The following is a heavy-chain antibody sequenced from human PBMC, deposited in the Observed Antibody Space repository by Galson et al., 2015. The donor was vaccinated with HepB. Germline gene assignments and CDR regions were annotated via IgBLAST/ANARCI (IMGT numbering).Heavy chain of an antibody. Sequence: SLRLSCAASGFTLSTSGMHWVRQAPGKGLEWVAVISDDGTNKFYADSVKGRFTISRDNSKNTLYLQMNSLRAEDTAVYYCAKEEHWLNYFEYWGQGTLVTVSS. CDR3: AKEEHWLNYFEY. D-gene: IGHD6-19*01. CDR2: ISDDGTNK. J-gene: IGHJ4*02. V-gene: IGHV3-30*18. CDR1: GFTLSTSG.